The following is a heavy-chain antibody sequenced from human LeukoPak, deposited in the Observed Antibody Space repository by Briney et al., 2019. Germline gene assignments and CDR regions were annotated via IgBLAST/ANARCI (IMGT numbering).Heavy chain of an antibody. CDR2: ISGGANSA. Sequence: GGSLRLSCAASRFTFSTYAMSCVRRAPGEGVGWVSGISGGANSAYNARSSKGRFPISRDNSKNKLYLHMNSLRADDTAIYYLPKDRLGAAAAVFDYWGQGTLVTVSS. D-gene: IGHD6-13*01. CDR3: PKDRLGAAAAVFDY. J-gene: IGHJ4*02. CDR1: RFTFSTYA. V-gene: IGHV3-23*01.